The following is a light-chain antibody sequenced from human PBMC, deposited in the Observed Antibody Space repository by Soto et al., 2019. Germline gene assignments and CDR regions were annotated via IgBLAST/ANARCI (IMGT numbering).Light chain of an antibody. CDR3: SSYTSRSTDV. J-gene: IGLJ1*01. V-gene: IGLV2-14*01. CDR1: SSDVGGYNY. Sequence: QSVLTQPASVSGSPGQSITISCTGTSSDVGGYNYVSWYQQHPGKVPKLMIYEVSNRPSGVSNRFSGSKSGNTASLTISGLQAEDEADYYCSSYTSRSTDVVGTGTKLTVL. CDR2: EVS.